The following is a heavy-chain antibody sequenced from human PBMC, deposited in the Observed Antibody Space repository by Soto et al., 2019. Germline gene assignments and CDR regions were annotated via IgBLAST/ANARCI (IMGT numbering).Heavy chain of an antibody. CDR3: ARDLTRLWYFDL. V-gene: IGHV1-69*11. J-gene: IGHJ2*01. CDR2: IIPILGTP. CDR1: GGTFSNFA. Sequence: QVQLVQSGAEVKKPGSSVKVSCKASGGTFSNFAITWVRQAPGQGLEWMGGIIPILGTPNYAQKFQGRVPISAEASTSTAYMELRSLTSEDTAVYYCARDLTRLWYFDLWGRGTLVTVSS.